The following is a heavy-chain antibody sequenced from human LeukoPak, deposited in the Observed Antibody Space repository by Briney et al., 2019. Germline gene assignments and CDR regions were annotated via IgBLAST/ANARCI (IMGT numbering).Heavy chain of an antibody. CDR3: ARAGGGIPFDY. Sequence: PSETLSLTCTVSGGSISSYYWSWIRQPPGKGLEWIGYIYYSGSTNYNPSLKSRVTISVDTSKNQFSLSLSSVTAADTAVYYCARAGGGIPFDYWGQGALVTVSS. CDR1: GGSISSYY. J-gene: IGHJ4*02. V-gene: IGHV4-59*01. D-gene: IGHD3-16*02. CDR2: IYYSGST.